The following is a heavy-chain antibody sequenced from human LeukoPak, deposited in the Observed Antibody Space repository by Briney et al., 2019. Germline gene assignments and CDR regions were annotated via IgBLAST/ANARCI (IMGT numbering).Heavy chain of an antibody. V-gene: IGHV3-53*01. CDR2: ISSGGNT. CDR3: AREVRGYYFDY. CDR1: GFIVSSNY. D-gene: IGHD3-22*01. Sequence: GGSLRLSCAASGFIVSSNYMSWVRQAPGKGLEWVSVISSGGNTYYADSVKGRFTISRDISKNTLYLQMNGLRAEDTAVYYCAREVRGYYFDYWGQGPWSPSPQ. J-gene: IGHJ4*02.